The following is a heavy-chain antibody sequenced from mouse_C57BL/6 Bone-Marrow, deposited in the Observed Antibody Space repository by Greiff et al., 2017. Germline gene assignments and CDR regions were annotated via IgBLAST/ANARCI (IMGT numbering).Heavy chain of an antibody. J-gene: IGHJ1*03. Sequence: VQLQQPGAELVMPGASVKLSCKASGYTFTSYWMHWVKQRPGQGLEWIGEIDPSDSYTNYTQKFKGQSTLTVDKSSSPAYMQLSSLTSEDSAVYYCARPPSGNYGWYFDVWGTGTTVTVSS. CDR2: IDPSDSYT. CDR1: GYTFTSYW. CDR3: ARPPSGNYGWYFDV. V-gene: IGHV1-69*01. D-gene: IGHD2-1*01.